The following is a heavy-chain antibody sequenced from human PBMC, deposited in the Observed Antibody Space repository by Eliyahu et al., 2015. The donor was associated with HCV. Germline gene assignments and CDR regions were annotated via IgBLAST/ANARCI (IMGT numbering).Heavy chain of an antibody. CDR1: GFTFSSYA. V-gene: IGHV3-23*01. D-gene: IGHD4-17*01. CDR2: ISGSGGST. Sequence: EVQLLESGGGLVQPGGSLXLXCAXXGFTFSSYAMXWVRQAPGKGLEWVSAISGSGGSTYYADXVKGRFTISRDNSKNTLYLQMNSLRAEDTAVYYCAKAVPVTTGEIGPWGQGTLVTVSS. CDR3: AKAVPVTTGEIGP. J-gene: IGHJ5*02.